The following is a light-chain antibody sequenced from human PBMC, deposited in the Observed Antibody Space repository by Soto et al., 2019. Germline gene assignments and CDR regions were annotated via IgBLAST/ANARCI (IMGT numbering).Light chain of an antibody. J-gene: IGKJ2*01. CDR1: QSISSY. CDR2: AAS. CDR3: QQRYSTPHT. V-gene: IGKV1-39*01. Sequence: DIQLTQSPASLSSSVGDRVTLSCRASQSISSYLDWYQQKPGKAPRLLIYAASNLHTGVPARFSGSGSGTDFTLTISSLEPEDFATYYCQQRYSTPHTFGRGTKLEIK.